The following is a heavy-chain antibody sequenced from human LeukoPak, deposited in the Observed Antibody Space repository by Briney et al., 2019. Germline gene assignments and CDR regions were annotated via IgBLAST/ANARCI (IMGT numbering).Heavy chain of an antibody. Sequence: PSETLSLTCAVYGGSFSGYYWSWIRQPPGKGLEWIGEINHSGSTNYNPSLKSRVTISVDTSKNQFSLKLSSVTAADTAVYYCARIPSRSTSQKRRYDYWGQGTLVTVSS. J-gene: IGHJ4*02. CDR3: ARIPSRSTSQKRRYDY. CDR2: INHSGST. V-gene: IGHV4-34*01. CDR1: GGSFSGYY. D-gene: IGHD2-2*01.